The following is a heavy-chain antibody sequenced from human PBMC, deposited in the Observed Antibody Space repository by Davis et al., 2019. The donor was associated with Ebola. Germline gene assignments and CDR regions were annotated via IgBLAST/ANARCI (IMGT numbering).Heavy chain of an antibody. CDR1: GYSFTSYW. D-gene: IGHD5-24*01. CDR2: IFPGDSDT. CDR3: ARGTNGYNPGGYFDS. J-gene: IGHJ4*02. Sequence: KVSCKASGYSFTSYWIVWVRQMPGKGLECMGIIFPGDSDTRYSPSFQGQVTISADKSISTAYLRWSSLKASDTAMYYCARGTNGYNPGGYFDSWGQGTLVTVSS. V-gene: IGHV5-51*01.